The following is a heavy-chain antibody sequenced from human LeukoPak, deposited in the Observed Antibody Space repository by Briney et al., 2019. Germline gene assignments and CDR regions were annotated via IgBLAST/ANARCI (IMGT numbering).Heavy chain of an antibody. CDR1: LRSISSSSYY. Sequence: PSETLSLTCTVSLRSISSSSYYWGWIRQPPGKGLEWIATIHYSGSTYYNPSLKSRVTISVDTSRNHFSLKLSSVTAADTAVYYCLRSRTIFGVAVDWGQGTLVTVSS. D-gene: IGHD3-3*01. V-gene: IGHV4-39*02. CDR3: LRSRTIFGVAVD. CDR2: IHYSGST. J-gene: IGHJ4*02.